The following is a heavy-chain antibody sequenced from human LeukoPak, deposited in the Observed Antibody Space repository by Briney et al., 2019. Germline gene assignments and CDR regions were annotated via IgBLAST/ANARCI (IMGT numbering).Heavy chain of an antibody. V-gene: IGHV1-69*13. CDR2: IIPIFGTA. J-gene: IGHJ4*02. CDR3: ARDRGQKLRYFVWLSD. D-gene: IGHD3-9*01. Sequence: ASVKVSCKASGGTFSSYAISWVRQAPGQGLEWMGGIIPIFGTANYAQKFQGRVTITADESTSTAYMELSSLRSEDTAVYYCARDRGQKLRYFVWLSDWGQGTLVTVSS. CDR1: GGTFSSYA.